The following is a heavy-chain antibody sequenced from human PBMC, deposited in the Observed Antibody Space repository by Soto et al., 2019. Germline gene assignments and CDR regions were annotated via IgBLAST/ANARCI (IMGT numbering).Heavy chain of an antibody. CDR3: VTVNLVGAAYYFDY. J-gene: IGHJ4*02. Sequence: PSETLSLTCTVSGGSIRNGDYYWGWIRQPPGKGLEWIGYVDYSGTTYSHPSLNSRVSISVDTSENQFSLRLTSVTAADTAVYYCVTVNLVGAAYYFDYWGPGTLVTVSS. D-gene: IGHD1-26*01. CDR2: VDYSGTT. V-gene: IGHV4-30-4*01. CDR1: GGSIRNGDYY.